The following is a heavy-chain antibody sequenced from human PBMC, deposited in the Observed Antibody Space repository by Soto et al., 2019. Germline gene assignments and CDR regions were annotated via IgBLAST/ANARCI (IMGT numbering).Heavy chain of an antibody. CDR1: GFTFSSYD. V-gene: IGHV3-13*01. Sequence: GGSLRLSCAASGFTFSSYDMHWVRQATGKGLEWVSAIGTAGDTYYPGSVKGRFTISRENAKNSLYLQMNSLRAEDTAVYYCARGRYCSGGSCYFPYYYGMDVWGQGTSVTVSS. J-gene: IGHJ6*02. D-gene: IGHD2-15*01. CDR2: IGTAGDT. CDR3: ARGRYCSGGSCYFPYYYGMDV.